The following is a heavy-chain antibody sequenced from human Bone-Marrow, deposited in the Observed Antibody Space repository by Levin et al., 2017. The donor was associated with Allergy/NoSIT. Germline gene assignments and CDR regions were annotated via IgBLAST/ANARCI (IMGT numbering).Heavy chain of an antibody. V-gene: IGHV4-59*01. CDR2: VHYSGIT. CDR3: ARATYGTNPADS. J-gene: IGHJ4*02. D-gene: IGHD2-8*01. Sequence: SETLSLTCTLSGGSIKNYYWNWIRQPPGKGLEWIGNVHYSGITNYNPSLESRVTITGDRSKNQFPLRLTAVPTPDTAVYYCARATYGTNPADSWGRGTLVTVSA. CDR1: GGSIKNYY.